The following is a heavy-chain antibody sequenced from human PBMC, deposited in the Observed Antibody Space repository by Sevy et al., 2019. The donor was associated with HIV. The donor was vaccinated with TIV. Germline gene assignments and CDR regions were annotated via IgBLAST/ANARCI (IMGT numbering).Heavy chain of an antibody. CDR2: VRNDGSNK. D-gene: IGHD2-8*01. J-gene: IGHJ6*02. V-gene: IGHV3-30*02. CDR3: ARGRKTTEEWLEELDYYYGLDV. Sequence: GGSLRLSCAASGFSLTTSDMHWVRQAPGKGLEWVAYVRNDGSNKYYADSVRDRFTISRDSPKNTLYLQMNSLRDEDTXXYYCARGRKTTEEWLEELDYYYGLDVWGQGTTVTVSS. CDR1: GFSLTTSD.